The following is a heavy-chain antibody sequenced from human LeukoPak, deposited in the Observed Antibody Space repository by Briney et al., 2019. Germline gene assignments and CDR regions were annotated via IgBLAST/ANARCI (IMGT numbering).Heavy chain of an antibody. D-gene: IGHD3-10*01. CDR3: VRDGGGFGELPFDY. J-gene: IGHJ4*02. V-gene: IGHV1-18*01. CDR2: ISAYNGNT. CDR1: GYTFTSYG. Sequence: ASVTVSCKSSGYTFTSYGISWVRQAPGQGLEWMGWISAYNGNTNYAQKLQGRVTMTTDTSTSTAYMELRSLRSDDTAVYYCVRDGGGFGELPFDYWGQGTLVTVSS.